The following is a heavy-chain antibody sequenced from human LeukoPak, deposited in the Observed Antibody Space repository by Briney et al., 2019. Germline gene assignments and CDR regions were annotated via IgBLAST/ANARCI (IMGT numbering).Heavy chain of an antibody. CDR3: AREQFGTAMVII. Sequence: KPSETLSLTCAVYGGSFSGYYWSWIRQPPGKGLEWIGEINHSGSTNYNPSLKSRVTISVDTSKNQFSLKLSSVTAADTAVYYCAREQFGTAMVIIWGQGTLVTVSS. CDR1: GGSFSGYY. J-gene: IGHJ4*02. V-gene: IGHV4-34*01. D-gene: IGHD5-18*01. CDR2: INHSGST.